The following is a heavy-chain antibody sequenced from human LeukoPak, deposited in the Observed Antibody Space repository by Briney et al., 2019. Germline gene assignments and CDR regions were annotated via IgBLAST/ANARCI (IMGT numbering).Heavy chain of an antibody. D-gene: IGHD6-13*01. CDR1: GGSISNYY. CDR2: IYYSGST. Sequence: PSETLSLTCTVSGGSISNYYWSWIRQSPGKGLEWIAYIYYSGSTNYNPSLKSRVTISVDTSKNQFSLKLSSVTAADTAVYYCARVRQLVNYYYYYYMDVWGKGTTVTISS. CDR3: ARVRQLVNYYYYYYMDV. V-gene: IGHV4-59*01. J-gene: IGHJ6*03.